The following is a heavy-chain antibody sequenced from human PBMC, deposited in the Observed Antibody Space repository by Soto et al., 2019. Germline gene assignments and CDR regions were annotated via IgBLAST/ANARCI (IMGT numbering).Heavy chain of an antibody. CDR3: AKQGDFWSGPHYGMDV. V-gene: IGHV3-23*01. CDR2: ISGSGGST. Sequence: GGSLRLSCAASGFTFSSYAMSWVRQAPGKGLEWVSAISGSGGSTYYADSVKGRFTISRDNSKNTLYLQMNSLRAEDTAVYYCAKQGDFWSGPHYGMDVWGQGTTVTV. J-gene: IGHJ6*02. CDR1: GFTFSSYA. D-gene: IGHD3-3*01.